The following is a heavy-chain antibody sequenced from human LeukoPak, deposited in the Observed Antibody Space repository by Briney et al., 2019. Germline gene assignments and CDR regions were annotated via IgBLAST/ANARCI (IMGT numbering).Heavy chain of an antibody. CDR2: IYVSGIT. Sequence: SETLSLTCTVSGGSISRYYWSWIRQPAGKGLEWIGRIYVSGITNHNPSLKSRVTMSVDTSKSQFSLRLSSVTAADTAVYYCARTIKSGNYYWFDPWGQGTLVTVSS. V-gene: IGHV4-4*07. CDR3: ARTIKSGNYYWFDP. D-gene: IGHD1-26*01. CDR1: GGSISRYY. J-gene: IGHJ5*02.